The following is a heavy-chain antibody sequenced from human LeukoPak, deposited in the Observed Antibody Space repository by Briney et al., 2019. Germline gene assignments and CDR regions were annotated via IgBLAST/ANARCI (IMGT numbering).Heavy chain of an antibody. Sequence: QTGGSLRLSCAASGLTFSTYAMSWVRQAPGKGLEWVSTISARDGRTYYADSVKGRFTISRDNSKNTLFLQMNSLRVEDTAVYYCAKDKDNWNDGLDCWGQGTLVTVSS. CDR3: AKDKDNWNDGLDC. CDR2: ISARDGRT. V-gene: IGHV3-23*01. D-gene: IGHD1-1*01. CDR1: GLTFSTYA. J-gene: IGHJ4*02.